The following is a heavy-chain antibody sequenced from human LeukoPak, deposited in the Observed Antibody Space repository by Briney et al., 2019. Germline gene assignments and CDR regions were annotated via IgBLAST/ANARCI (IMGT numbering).Heavy chain of an antibody. J-gene: IGHJ4*02. CDR2: ISWNSGSI. V-gene: IGHV3-9*01. CDR1: GFTFDDYA. D-gene: IGHD4-17*01. Sequence: GGSLRLSCAASGFTFDDYAMHWVRQAPGKGLEWVSGISWNSGSIGYADSVKGRFTISRDNAKNSLYLQMNSLRAEETALYYCATQVDYVESKGGLDYWGQGTLVTVSS. CDR3: ATQVDYVESKGGLDY.